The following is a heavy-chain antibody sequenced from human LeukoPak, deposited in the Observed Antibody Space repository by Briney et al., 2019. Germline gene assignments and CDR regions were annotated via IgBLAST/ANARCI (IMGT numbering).Heavy chain of an antibody. CDR3: ARDSSGLEDAFDI. Sequence: ASVKVSCKASGYTFTGYYMHWVRQAPGQGLEWMGWINPNSGGTNYAQKFQGRVTMTGDTSISTAYMELSRLRSDDTAVYYCARDSSGLEDAFDIWGQGTMVTVSS. J-gene: IGHJ3*02. D-gene: IGHD6-19*01. CDR1: GYTFTGYY. CDR2: INPNSGGT. V-gene: IGHV1-2*02.